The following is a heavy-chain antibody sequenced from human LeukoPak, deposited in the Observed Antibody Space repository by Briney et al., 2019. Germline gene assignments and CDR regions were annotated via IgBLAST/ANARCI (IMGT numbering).Heavy chain of an antibody. CDR2: IWSDGSNR. V-gene: IGHV3-33*01. D-gene: IGHD4-11*01. CDR3: ARDAQRGCDYSNSLEY. J-gene: IGHJ4*01. CDR1: GFIFSHYG. Sequence: PGGSLRLSCAASGFIFSHYGMHWVRQAPGKGLEWVAVIWSDGSNRFYAGSVKGRFTISRDNSQNTVFLQMNSLRVEDTAMYYCARDAQRGCDYSNSLEYWGHRPLVTVSS.